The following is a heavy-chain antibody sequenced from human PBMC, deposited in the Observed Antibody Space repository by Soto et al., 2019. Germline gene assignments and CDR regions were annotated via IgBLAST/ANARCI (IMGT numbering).Heavy chain of an antibody. CDR2: IYYSGST. Sequence: SETLSLTCTVSGGSISSYYWSWIRQPPGKGLEWIGYIYYSGSTNYNPSLKSRVTTSVDTSKNQFSLKLSSVTAADTAVYYCAREEYSGYEVRWFDPWGQGTLVTVSS. J-gene: IGHJ5*02. D-gene: IGHD5-12*01. V-gene: IGHV4-59*01. CDR1: GGSISSYY. CDR3: AREEYSGYEVRWFDP.